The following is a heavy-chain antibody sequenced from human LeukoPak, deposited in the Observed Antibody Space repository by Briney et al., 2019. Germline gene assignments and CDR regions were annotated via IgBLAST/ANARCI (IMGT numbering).Heavy chain of an antibody. CDR2: IYSGGST. J-gene: IGHJ6*04. CDR3: ARVTDLGMDV. CDR1: GFTVSSNY. V-gene: IGHV3-53*01. Sequence: GGSLRLSCAASGFTVSSNYMSWVRQAPGKGLEWVSVIYSGGSTYCADSVKGRFTISRDNSKNTLYLQMNSLRAKDTAVYYCARVTDLGMDVWGKGTTVTVSS. D-gene: IGHD7-27*01.